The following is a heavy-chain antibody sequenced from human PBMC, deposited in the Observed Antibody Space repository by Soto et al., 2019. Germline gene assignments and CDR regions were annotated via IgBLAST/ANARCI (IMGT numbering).Heavy chain of an antibody. J-gene: IGHJ6*02. Sequence: KFQGRVTITRDTSASTAYMELSSLRSEDTAVYYCARYKSNYYYGMDVWGQGTTVTVSS. D-gene: IGHD1-20*01. CDR3: ARYKSNYYYGMDV. V-gene: IGHV1-3*01.